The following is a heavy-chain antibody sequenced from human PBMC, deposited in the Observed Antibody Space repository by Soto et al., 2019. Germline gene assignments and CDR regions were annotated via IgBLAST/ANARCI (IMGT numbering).Heavy chain of an antibody. V-gene: IGHV3-23*01. CDR2: ISGSGGST. Sequence: EVQLLESGGGLVQPGGSLRLSCAASGFTFSSYAMSWVRQAPGKGLEWVSAISGSGGSTYYADSVKGRFTISRDNSKNTLYLQMNSLTAEDTAVYYCAKDTDPRTAVAGRVNYWGQGTLVTVSS. D-gene: IGHD6-19*01. CDR3: AKDTDPRTAVAGRVNY. J-gene: IGHJ4*02. CDR1: GFTFSSYA.